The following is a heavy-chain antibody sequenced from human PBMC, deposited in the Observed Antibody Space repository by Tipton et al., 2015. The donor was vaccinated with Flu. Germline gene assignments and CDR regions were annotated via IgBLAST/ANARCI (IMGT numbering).Heavy chain of an antibody. CDR3: ARALNSGREYTFDI. V-gene: IGHV4-38-2*02. D-gene: IGHD1-26*01. Sequence: TLSLTCTVSGYFISSGYCWGWIRQSPGTGLQWIATIIQSGNAYYNPSLRSRVTISVDTTKNLFSLNLSSVTATDTAVYYCARALNSGREYTFDIWGRGTVVTVSS. CDR1: GYFISSGYC. CDR2: IIQSGNA. J-gene: IGHJ3*02.